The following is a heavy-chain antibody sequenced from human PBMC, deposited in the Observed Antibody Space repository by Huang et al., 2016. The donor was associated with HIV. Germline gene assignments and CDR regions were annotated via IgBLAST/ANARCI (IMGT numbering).Heavy chain of an antibody. CDR3: ARRALRYFDWSS. Sequence: EVQLVQSGAEVKKPGESLKISCKASGYSFTSYWIGWVRQMPGKGLEWKGSIYPGDSEPRDNPYFQGQVTISADKSISTIYLQWSSLKPSDTAMYYCARRALRYFDWSSWGQGTMVTVSS. CDR2: IYPGDSEP. V-gene: IGHV5-51*01. CDR1: GYSFTSYW. D-gene: IGHD3-9*01. J-gene: IGHJ3*01.